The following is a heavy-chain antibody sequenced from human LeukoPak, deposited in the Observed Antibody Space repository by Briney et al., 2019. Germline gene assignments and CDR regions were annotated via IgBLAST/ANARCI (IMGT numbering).Heavy chain of an antibody. Sequence: SETLSLTCTVSGGSISSYYWSWIRQPPGRGLEWIGYIYYSGSTNYNPSLKSRVTISVDTSKNQFSLKPSSVTGADTAVYYCASYSSGYPYYFDYWGQGTLVTVSS. D-gene: IGHD3-22*01. CDR3: ASYSSGYPYYFDY. CDR1: GGSISSYY. J-gene: IGHJ4*02. CDR2: IYYSGST. V-gene: IGHV4-59*01.